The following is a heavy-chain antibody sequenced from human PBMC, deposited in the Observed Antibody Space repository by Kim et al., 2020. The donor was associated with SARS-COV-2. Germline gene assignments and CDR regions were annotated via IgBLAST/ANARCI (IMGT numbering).Heavy chain of an antibody. Sequence: SGNTGYAQTFQGRVTMTRKTSISTAYMELSSLRSEDTAVYYCASSYMDVWGKGTTVTVSS. V-gene: IGHV1-8*01. J-gene: IGHJ6*03. CDR2: SGNT. CDR3: ASSYMDV.